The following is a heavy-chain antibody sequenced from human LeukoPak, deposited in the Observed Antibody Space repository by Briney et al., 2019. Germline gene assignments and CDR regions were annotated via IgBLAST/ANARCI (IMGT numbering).Heavy chain of an antibody. Sequence: SETLSLTCIVSGDSISDYYWSWIRRPAGKGLEWIGRLNPSGSANYNPSLKSRVTMSVDMSKKHVSLKLRSVTAADTAVYYCARDRPMLGMVTHFQLWGQGTLVTVSS. J-gene: IGHJ1*01. CDR1: GDSISDYY. D-gene: IGHD3-3*01. V-gene: IGHV4-4*07. CDR3: ARDRPMLGMVTHFQL. CDR2: LNPSGSA.